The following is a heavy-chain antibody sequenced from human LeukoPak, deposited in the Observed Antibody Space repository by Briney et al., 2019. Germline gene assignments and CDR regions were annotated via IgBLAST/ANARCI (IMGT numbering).Heavy chain of an antibody. CDR2: INSSSSTI. CDR1: GFTFRSYS. D-gene: IGHD3-3*01. V-gene: IGHV3-48*01. Sequence: GGSLRLFCGASGFTFRSYSMNWVRQAPGKGLAWVSYINSSSSTIYYADSVKGRFTISRDNAKNSLYLQMNSLRAEDTAGYYCAKGRRDLRFSVDGSLDYWGQGTLVTVSS. CDR3: AKGRRDLRFSVDGSLDY. J-gene: IGHJ4*02.